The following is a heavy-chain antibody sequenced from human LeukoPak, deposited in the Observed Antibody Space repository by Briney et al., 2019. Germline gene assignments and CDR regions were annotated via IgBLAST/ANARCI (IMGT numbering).Heavy chain of an antibody. CDR2: INHSGST. CDR3: AKSNGYGLVDI. J-gene: IGHJ3*02. D-gene: IGHD3-10*01. CDR1: GGSFSGYY. Sequence: PSETLSLTCAVYGGSFSGYYWSWIRQPPGKGLEWSGEINHSGSTNYNPSLTSRVTISLDTSRNQFSLKLNSVTAADTAVYYCAKSNGYGLVDIWGQGTMVTVSS. V-gene: IGHV4-34*01.